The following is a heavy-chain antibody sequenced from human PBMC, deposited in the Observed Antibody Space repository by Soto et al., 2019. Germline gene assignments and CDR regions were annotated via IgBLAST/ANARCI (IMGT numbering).Heavy chain of an antibody. CDR3: ARGRSDSAGSSFGRRMDV. V-gene: IGHV4-61*01. CDR2: TFVTGAT. Sequence: QVQLQESGPGLVKSSETLSLICFVSGEALGSGQSYWNWIRQAPGKGLEWIGQTFVTGATKYSASLTSRVTMSVDTSKSEISLTLTSVTAADWAKYFCARGRSDSAGSSFGRRMDVWGQGTTVTVSS. J-gene: IGHJ6*02. D-gene: IGHD3-10*01. CDR1: GEALGSGQSY.